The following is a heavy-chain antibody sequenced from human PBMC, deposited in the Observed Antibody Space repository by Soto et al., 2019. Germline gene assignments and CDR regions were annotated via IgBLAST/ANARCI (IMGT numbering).Heavy chain of an antibody. CDR2: IYCAEDK. CDR1: GFSLSTRGVA. J-gene: IGHJ4*02. V-gene: IGHV2-5*02. Sequence: QITLKESGPTLVKPTQTLTLTCTFSGFSLSTRGVAVGWFRQPPGKALVWLALIYCAEDKWYSPSLKSRLTKTDDTSKNQMVLTMTNMDPVDTATYYCAPRPRGYAYYFDYWGQGTLVTVSS. D-gene: IGHD5-12*01. CDR3: APRPRGYAYYFDY.